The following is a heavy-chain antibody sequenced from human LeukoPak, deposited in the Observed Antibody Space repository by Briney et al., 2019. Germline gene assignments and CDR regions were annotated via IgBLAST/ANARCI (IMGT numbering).Heavy chain of an antibody. D-gene: IGHD1-1*01. CDR1: GITFSSSW. J-gene: IGHJ4*02. CDR3: ARDQPDPAGTGPRFDY. V-gene: IGHV3-7*01. CDR2: IKPDGSVK. Sequence: GGPLRLSCVASGITFSSSWMSWVRQAPGKGQEWVANIKPDGSVKYYADSVKGRFTISRDNAETSLYLQMNSLRTEDTAVYYCARDQPDPAGTGPRFDYWGQGSLVTVSS.